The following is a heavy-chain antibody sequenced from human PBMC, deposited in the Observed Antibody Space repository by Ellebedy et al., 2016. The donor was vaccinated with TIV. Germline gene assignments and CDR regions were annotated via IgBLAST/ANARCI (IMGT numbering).Heavy chain of an antibody. J-gene: IGHJ5*02. D-gene: IGHD6-19*01. V-gene: IGHV4-39*01. Sequence: MPAGSLRLSCTVSGGSISSSSYYWGWLRQPPGKGLEWIGSIYYSGSTYYNPSLKGRVTISVDTSTNQFSLKLSSVTDADTAVYYCARRRYSSGWYNWFDPWGQGTLVTVSS. CDR2: IYYSGST. CDR3: ARRRYSSGWYNWFDP. CDR1: GGSISSSSYY.